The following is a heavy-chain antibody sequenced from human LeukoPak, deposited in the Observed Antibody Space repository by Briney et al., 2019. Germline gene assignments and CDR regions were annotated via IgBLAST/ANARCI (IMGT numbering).Heavy chain of an antibody. CDR1: GFTFNSYS. D-gene: IGHD6-19*01. Sequence: PLGSLRLSSAASGFTFNSYSMNWVRQAPGKGREWVSYISGASDYRKYADSVKGRFTISRDNAKKSLYLQMKSLRAEDTAVYYCARDGFSSGWFLWGQETMVTVSS. V-gene: IGHV3-21*01. CDR2: ISGASDYR. CDR3: ARDGFSSGWFL. J-gene: IGHJ3*01.